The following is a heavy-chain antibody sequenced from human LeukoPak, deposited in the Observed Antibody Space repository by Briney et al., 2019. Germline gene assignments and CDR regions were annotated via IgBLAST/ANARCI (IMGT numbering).Heavy chain of an antibody. CDR1: GYTFTSYG. D-gene: IGHD2-2*01. J-gene: IGHJ3*02. V-gene: IGHV1-18*01. CDR3: AREVVPAAMDAFDI. Sequence: ASVKVSCKASGYTFTSYGISWVRQAPGQGLEWMGWISAYNGNTNYAQKLQGRVTMTTDTSTSTTYMELRSLRSDDTAVYYCAREVVPAAMDAFDIWGQGTMVTVSS. CDR2: ISAYNGNT.